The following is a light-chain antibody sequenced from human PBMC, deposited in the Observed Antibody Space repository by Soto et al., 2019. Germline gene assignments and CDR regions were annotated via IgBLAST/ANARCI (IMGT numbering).Light chain of an antibody. CDR2: KAS. J-gene: IGKJ1*01. V-gene: IGKV1-5*03. Sequence: DIQMTQSPSTLSGSVGDRVTITCRASQTISSWLAWYQQKPGKAPKLLIYKASTLKSGAPSRFSGSGSGTEFTLNISSLQPVDVGTYYCQHYNSYSEAFGQGTKVDIK. CDR3: QHYNSYSEA. CDR1: QTISSW.